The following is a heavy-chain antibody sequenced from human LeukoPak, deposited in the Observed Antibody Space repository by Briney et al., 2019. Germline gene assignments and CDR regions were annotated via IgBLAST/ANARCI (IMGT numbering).Heavy chain of an antibody. CDR3: ARDRSSGWYDPFDY. V-gene: IGHV1-2*02. Sequence: ASVKVSCKASGYTFTGYYMHWVRQAPGQGLEWMGWINPNSGGTNYAQKFQGRVTMTRDTSISTAYMELSRLRSDDTAVYYCARDRSSGWYDPFDYWGQGTLVTVPS. CDR1: GYTFTGYY. D-gene: IGHD6-19*01. J-gene: IGHJ4*02. CDR2: INPNSGGT.